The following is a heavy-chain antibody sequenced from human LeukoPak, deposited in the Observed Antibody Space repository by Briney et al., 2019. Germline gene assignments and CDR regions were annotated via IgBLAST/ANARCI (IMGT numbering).Heavy chain of an antibody. D-gene: IGHD4-17*01. CDR1: GFTFSGYS. Sequence: PGGSLRLSCTASGFTFSGYSMNWIRQAPGKGLEWVSAISGSGGSTYYADSVKGRFTISRDNSKNTLYLQMNSLRAEDTAVYYCAKETYGDYVSYFDYWGQGTLVTVSS. J-gene: IGHJ4*02. CDR3: AKETYGDYVSYFDY. V-gene: IGHV3-23*01. CDR2: ISGSGGST.